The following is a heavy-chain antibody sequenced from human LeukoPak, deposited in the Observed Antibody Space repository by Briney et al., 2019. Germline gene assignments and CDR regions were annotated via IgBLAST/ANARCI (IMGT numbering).Heavy chain of an antibody. D-gene: IGHD1-1*01. J-gene: IGHJ4*02. V-gene: IGHV3-23*01. Sequence: SGGSLRLSCAASGFTFSSYAMSWVRQGPGKGLEWVSAISGSGGNTHYADSVKGRFTISRDNSKNMLYLQMNSLRAEDTAVYSCAKKRPGGTLASFDYWGQGTLVIVSS. CDR3: AKKRPGGTLASFDY. CDR1: GFTFSSYA. CDR2: ISGSGGNT.